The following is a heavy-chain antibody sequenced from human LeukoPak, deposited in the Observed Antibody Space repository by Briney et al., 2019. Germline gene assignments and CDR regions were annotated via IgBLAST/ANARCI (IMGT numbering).Heavy chain of an antibody. Sequence: ASVKVSCKASGYTFTSYAMHWVRQAPGQGLEWMGWINPNSGGTNYAQKFQGRVTMTRDTSISTAYMELSRLRSDDTAVYYCASSDYYYYYYMDVWGKGTTVTVSS. CDR1: GYTFTSYA. V-gene: IGHV1-2*02. J-gene: IGHJ6*03. CDR3: ASSDYYYYYYMDV. CDR2: INPNSGGT.